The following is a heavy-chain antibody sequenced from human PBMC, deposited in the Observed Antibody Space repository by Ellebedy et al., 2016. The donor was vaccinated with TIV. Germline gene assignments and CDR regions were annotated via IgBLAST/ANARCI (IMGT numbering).Heavy chain of an antibody. CDR1: GYRFTKFY. D-gene: IGHD3-10*01. CDR2: IDTSVGAT. CDR3: ATYGSWTYASFDY. Sequence: ASVKVSCKASGYRFTKFYMHWMRQALGQGPEWMGVIDTSVGATTYAQKFQGRVAMTRDMSTSTVYMELSRLRSEDTAIYYCATYGSWTYASFDYWGQGTLVTVSS. V-gene: IGHV1-46*01. J-gene: IGHJ4*02.